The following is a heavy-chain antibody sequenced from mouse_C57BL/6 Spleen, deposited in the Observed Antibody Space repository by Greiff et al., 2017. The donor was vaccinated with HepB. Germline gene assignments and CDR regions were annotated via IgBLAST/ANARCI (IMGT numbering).Heavy chain of an antibody. V-gene: IGHV1-69*01. J-gene: IGHJ2*01. Sequence: QVQLQQPGAELVMPGASVKLSCKASGYTFTSYWMHWVKQRPGQGLEWIGEIDPSDSYTNYNQKFKGKSTLTVDKSSSTAYMQLSSLTSEDSAVYYCARYSYPYYFDYWGQGTTLTVSS. CDR3: ARYSYPYYFDY. CDR1: GYTFTSYW. D-gene: IGHD2-10*01. CDR2: IDPSDSYT.